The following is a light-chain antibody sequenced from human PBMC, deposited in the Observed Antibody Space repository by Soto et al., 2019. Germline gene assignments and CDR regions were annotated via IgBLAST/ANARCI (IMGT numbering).Light chain of an antibody. J-gene: IGKJ5*01. CDR1: QSVSNQ. CDR3: QQYNKWPPIT. CDR2: GAS. V-gene: IGKV3-15*01. Sequence: VVTHSPSTLSVSPGARATLSWGASQSVSNQIAWYQQRPRQAPRLLFFGASLRATGIPVRFSGSGSGTNFTLTISSLQSEDFAVYYCQQYNKWPPITFGQGTRLEIK.